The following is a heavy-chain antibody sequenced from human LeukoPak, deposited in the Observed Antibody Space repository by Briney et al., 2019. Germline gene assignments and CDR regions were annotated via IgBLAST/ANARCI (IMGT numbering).Heavy chain of an antibody. CDR1: GGSISSYY. CDR2: IYYSGST. Sequence: SETLSLTCTASGGSISSYYWSWIRQPPGKGLEWIGYIYYSGSTNYNPSLKSRVTISVETSKNEFSLKLRSVTAADTAVYYCARVTGYRIEDYFDYRGQGTLVTVSS. D-gene: IGHD6-13*01. J-gene: IGHJ4*02. V-gene: IGHV4-59*01. CDR3: ARVTGYRIEDYFDY.